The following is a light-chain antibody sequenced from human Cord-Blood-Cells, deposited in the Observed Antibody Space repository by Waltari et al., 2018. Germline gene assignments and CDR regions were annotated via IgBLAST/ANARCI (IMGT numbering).Light chain of an antibody. Sequence: SSELTQDPAVSVALGQTVRITCQGDSLRSYYASWYQQKPGQAPVFVIYGKNNRPSGIPDRFSGSSSGKTASLTITGAQAEDEADYDCNSRDSSGNHVVFGGGTKLTVL. CDR1: SLRSYY. CDR2: GKN. V-gene: IGLV3-19*01. CDR3: NSRDSSGNHVV. J-gene: IGLJ2*01.